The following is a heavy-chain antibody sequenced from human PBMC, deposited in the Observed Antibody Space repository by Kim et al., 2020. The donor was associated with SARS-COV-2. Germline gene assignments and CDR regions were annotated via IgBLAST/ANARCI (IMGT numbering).Heavy chain of an antibody. D-gene: IGHD5-18*01. CDR3: AKELEGYSYCPGGYYGMDV. J-gene: IGHJ6*02. V-gene: IGHV3-30*02. Sequence: GRFNISRDNSKNTLYLQMNSLRAEDTAVYYCAKELEGYSYCPGGYYGMDVWGQGTTVTVSS.